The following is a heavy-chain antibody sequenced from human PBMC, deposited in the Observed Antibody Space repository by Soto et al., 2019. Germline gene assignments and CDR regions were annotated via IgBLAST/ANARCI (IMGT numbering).Heavy chain of an antibody. V-gene: IGHV4-59*01. D-gene: IGHD3-10*01. CDR3: ARDGSERPATY. Sequence: PSETLSLTCTVSGGSISSYYLSWIRQPPGKGLEWIGVFYNSGITNYNPSLKSRVTISVDTSKNQFSLELNSVTAADTAVYYCARDGSERPATYWGQGILVTVSS. J-gene: IGHJ4*02. CDR1: GGSISSYY. CDR2: FYNSGIT.